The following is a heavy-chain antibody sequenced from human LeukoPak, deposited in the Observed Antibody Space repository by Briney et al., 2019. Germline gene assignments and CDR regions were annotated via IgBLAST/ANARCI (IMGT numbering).Heavy chain of an antibody. CDR2: INQDGSEK. V-gene: IGHV3-7*01. D-gene: IGHD3-16*01. Sequence: GGSLRLSCAASGFTFSSYSINWVRQAPGKGPERVANINQDGSEKLYVDSVKGRFTISRDNAKNSLYLQMNSLRVEDTAVYYCTRDVREAYDIWGHGTMVTVSS. J-gene: IGHJ3*02. CDR3: TRDVREAYDI. CDR1: GFTFSSYS.